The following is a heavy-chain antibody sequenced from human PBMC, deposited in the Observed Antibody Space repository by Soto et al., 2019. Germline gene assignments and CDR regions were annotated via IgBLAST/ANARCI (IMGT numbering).Heavy chain of an antibody. D-gene: IGHD6-25*01. CDR2: IYFTGTS. J-gene: IGHJ6*02. V-gene: IGHV4-31*03. CDR3: ARVAASFPYYGVDV. CDR1: GASINSGGYY. Sequence: QVQLQESGPGLVKPSQTLSLRCSVSGASINSGGYYWTWIRQHPGKGLEWIGFIYFTGTSYYNPALESRVTISVDTSKMGFSLVLTSVTAADTAVYYWARVAASFPYYGVDVWGQGTTVTVSS.